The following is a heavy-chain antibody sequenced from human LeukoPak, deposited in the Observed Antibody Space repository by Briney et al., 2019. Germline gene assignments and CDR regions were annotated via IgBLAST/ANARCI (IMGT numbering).Heavy chain of an antibody. D-gene: IGHD5-18*01. CDR1: GFAFSSYA. V-gene: IGHV3-30*04. Sequence: GGSLRLSCAASGFAFSSYAMHWVRQAPGKGLEWVAVISYDGSNKYYADSVKGRFTISRDNSKNTLYLQMNSLRAEDTAVYYCARDLRPVDTAMVFDYWGQGTLVTVSS. CDR3: ARDLRPVDTAMVFDY. J-gene: IGHJ4*02. CDR2: ISYDGSNK.